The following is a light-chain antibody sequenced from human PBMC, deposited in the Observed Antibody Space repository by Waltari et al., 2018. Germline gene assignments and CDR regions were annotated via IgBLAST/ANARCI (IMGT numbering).Light chain of an antibody. CDR3: CSYAVTSSSYV. Sequence: QSVLTQPPSVSGSPGHSVTISCTGTSSDVGGYDFVSWYQQDPGKAPKLLIFDVTKRPAGGPSRFSASKAGNTASLTISGLQAEDEADYYCCSYAVTSSSYVFGGGTKVIV. V-gene: IGLV2-11*01. CDR1: SSDVGGYDF. CDR2: DVT. J-gene: IGLJ1*01.